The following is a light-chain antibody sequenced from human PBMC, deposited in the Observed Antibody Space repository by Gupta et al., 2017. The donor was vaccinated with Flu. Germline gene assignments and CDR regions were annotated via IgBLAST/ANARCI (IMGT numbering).Light chain of an antibody. CDR3: QVWGVSSDHVV. CDR1: NIRTKR. CDR2: DVS. J-gene: IGLJ2*01. V-gene: IGLV3-21*02. Sequence: SYVLTQPPSASVAPGHTAPLTSAGHNIRTKRVHCHEQRQGQDPVLVGYDVSDRPSGIPEGFSGCNSAAKTVTPTTRRVEAEDEAYDHGQVWGVSSDHVVFGGGTKFSVL.